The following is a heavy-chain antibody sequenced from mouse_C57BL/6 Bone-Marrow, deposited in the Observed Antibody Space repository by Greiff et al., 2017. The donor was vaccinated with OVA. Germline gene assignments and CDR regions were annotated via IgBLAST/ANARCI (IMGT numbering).Heavy chain of an antibody. CDR1: GYTFTDYY. CDR3: ARGYDYGGGFAY. CDR2: IGPGSGSN. Sequence: QVTLKVSGAELVKPGASVKISCKASGYTFTDYYINWVKQRPGPGLEWIGKIGPGSGSNYYNEKFKGKATLTAAKSSSTAYMKRSSLTSEDSAVDFWARGYDYGGGFAYWGQGTLVTVSA. D-gene: IGHD2-4*01. V-gene: IGHV1-77*01. J-gene: IGHJ3*01.